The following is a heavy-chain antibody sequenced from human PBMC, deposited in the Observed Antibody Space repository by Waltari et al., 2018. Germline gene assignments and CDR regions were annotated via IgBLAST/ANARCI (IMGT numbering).Heavy chain of an antibody. J-gene: IGHJ4*02. CDR1: GGSFSGYY. CDR3: ARYNGDTGGFVDY. CDR2: INHLVST. Sequence: QVQLQQWGAGLLKPSETLYLTCAVYGGSFSGYYWSWIRQPPGKGLEWIGEINHLVSTIYNPSLKSRVTISVDTSKNQFSLKLSSVTAADTAVYYCARYNGDTGGFVDYWGQGTLVTVSS. V-gene: IGHV4-34*01. D-gene: IGHD1-1*01.